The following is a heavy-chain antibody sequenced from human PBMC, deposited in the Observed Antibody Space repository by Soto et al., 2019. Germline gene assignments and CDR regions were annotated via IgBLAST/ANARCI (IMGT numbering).Heavy chain of an antibody. Sequence: PGGSLRLSCAASGFTFSSYWMHWVRQAPGKGLVWVSRINSDGSSTSYADSVKGRFTISRDNAKNTLYLQMNSLRAEDTAVYYCARVSAAGPYSYGMDVWGQGTKVTVSS. CDR3: ARVSAAGPYSYGMDV. D-gene: IGHD6-13*01. CDR1: GFTFSSYW. J-gene: IGHJ6*02. CDR2: INSDGSST. V-gene: IGHV3-74*01.